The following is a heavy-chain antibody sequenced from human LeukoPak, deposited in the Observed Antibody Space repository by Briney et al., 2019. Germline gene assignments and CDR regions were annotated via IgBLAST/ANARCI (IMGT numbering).Heavy chain of an antibody. CDR2: ISGSGGST. V-gene: IGHV3-23*01. CDR3: AKWSTWGLVRSDY. CDR1: GFTFSSYA. J-gene: IGHJ4*02. Sequence: GGSLRLSCAASGFTFSSYAMSWVRQAPGKGLEWVSAISGSGGSTYYADSVKGRLTISRDNSKNTLYLQMNSLRAEDTAVYYCAKWSTWGLVRSDYWGQGTLVTVSS. D-gene: IGHD6-19*01.